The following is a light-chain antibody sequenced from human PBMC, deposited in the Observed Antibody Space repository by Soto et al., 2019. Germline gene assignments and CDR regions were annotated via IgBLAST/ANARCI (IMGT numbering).Light chain of an antibody. Sequence: EIVFTQSPATLSLSPGERATLSCRASQYVSSFLAWYQQKAGQAPRLLIYDASHRATGIPARFSGSGSGTDFTLTINSXEPEDFALYYCQQRYNWPPTFGQGTKVDTK. CDR3: QQRYNWPPT. V-gene: IGKV3-11*01. CDR1: QYVSSF. J-gene: IGKJ1*01. CDR2: DAS.